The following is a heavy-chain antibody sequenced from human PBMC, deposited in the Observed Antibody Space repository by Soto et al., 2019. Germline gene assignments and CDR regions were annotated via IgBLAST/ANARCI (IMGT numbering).Heavy chain of an antibody. J-gene: IGHJ5*02. D-gene: IGHD3-10*01. CDR3: ARVTSMVRGVIDNWFDP. V-gene: IGHV1-69*01. CDR1: GGTFSSYA. CDR2: IIPMYGPA. Sequence: QVPLVQSGAEVKKPGSSVTVSCKASGGTFSSYAIHWVRQAPGQGLEWMGGIIPMYGPAKYAQRFQGRVTITADESTTTVYMELTSLTSQDTGVYYCARVTSMVRGVIDNWFDPWGHGTLVTVSS.